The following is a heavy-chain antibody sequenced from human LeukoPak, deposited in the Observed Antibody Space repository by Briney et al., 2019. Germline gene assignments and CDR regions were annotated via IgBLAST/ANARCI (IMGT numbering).Heavy chain of an antibody. CDR2: IYDDGST. CDR1: GFTVNSNY. Sequence: PGGSLRLSCAASGFTVNSNYMSWVRQAPGKGLEWVSLIYDDGSTYYADSVRGRFTISRDISKNTLSLQMNSLRAEDTAVYYCARSGYCSGGSCYLDAFDIWGQGTMVTVSS. J-gene: IGHJ3*02. D-gene: IGHD2-15*01. V-gene: IGHV3-53*01. CDR3: ARSGYCSGGSCYLDAFDI.